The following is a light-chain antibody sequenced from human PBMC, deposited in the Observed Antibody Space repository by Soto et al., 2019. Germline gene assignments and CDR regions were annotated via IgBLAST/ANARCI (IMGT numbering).Light chain of an antibody. Sequence: EIVLTQSPGTLSLSPGERATLSCRASQSVSTLSLPWYQQKPGQAPRLLIYGTSNRAGDIPDKFSGSGSGTDFTLSISRLQPEDFAVYFCQQYAVAPYTFAQGTKLEI. CDR3: QQYAVAPYT. V-gene: IGKV3-20*01. CDR1: QSVSTLS. J-gene: IGKJ2*01. CDR2: GTS.